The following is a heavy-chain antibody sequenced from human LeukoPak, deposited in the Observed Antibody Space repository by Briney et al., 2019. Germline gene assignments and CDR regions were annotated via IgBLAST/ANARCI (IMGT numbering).Heavy chain of an antibody. CDR3: ARGRGYYYGSGSYSRFLDY. CDR2: INHSGST. J-gene: IGHJ4*02. CDR1: GGSFSGYY. Sequence: PSETLSLTCAVYGGSFSGYYLSWIRQPPGKGLEWIGEINHSGSTNYNPSLKSRVTISVDTSKNQFSLKLSSVTAADTAVYYCARGRGYYYGSGSYSRFLDYWGQGTLVTVSS. D-gene: IGHD3-10*01. V-gene: IGHV4-34*01.